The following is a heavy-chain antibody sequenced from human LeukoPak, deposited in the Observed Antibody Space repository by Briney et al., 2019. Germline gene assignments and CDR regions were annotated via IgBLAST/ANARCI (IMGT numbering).Heavy chain of an antibody. CDR1: GFPFGDFA. V-gene: IGHV3-23*01. CDR2: VTRRGQNT. D-gene: IGHD4-11*01. CDR3: VKDDYCSIPGCVIDALVV. J-gene: IGHJ3*01. Sequence: GGSLRLPCAASGFPFGDFAMTWVRQVPGGGLQWVSTVTRRGQNTYYADSVKGRFTTSRDDNKGMLYLQTNSLRAEDTAMYYCVKDDYCSIPGCVIDALVVWGQGTVVTVSS.